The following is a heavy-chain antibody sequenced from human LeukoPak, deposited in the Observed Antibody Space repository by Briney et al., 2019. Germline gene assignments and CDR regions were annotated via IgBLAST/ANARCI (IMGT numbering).Heavy chain of an antibody. J-gene: IGHJ4*02. V-gene: IGHV3-23*01. D-gene: IGHD3-10*01. Sequence: GGSLRLSCAASGFTVSAYAMAWVRQAPGKGLEWVSTIYDDNTYYADSVKGRFAISTDNSKNTLYLQMNSLRVEDTAVYFCAARKVRGVWFYLDYWGQGTLVTVSS. CDR3: AARKVRGVWFYLDY. CDR1: GFTVSAYA. CDR2: IYDDNT.